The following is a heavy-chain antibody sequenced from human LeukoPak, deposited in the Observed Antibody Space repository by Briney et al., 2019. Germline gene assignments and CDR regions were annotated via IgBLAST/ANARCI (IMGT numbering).Heavy chain of an antibody. CDR2: ISGSGVST. CDR3: ARVTGTVDY. D-gene: IGHD1-1*01. Sequence: GGSLRLSCAASGFIFSSYVMSWVRQAPGKGLEWVSVISGSGVSTYYADSVKGRFTISRDNSKNMLYLQMNSLRAEDTAVYYCARVTGTVDYWGQGTLVTVSS. V-gene: IGHV3-23*01. CDR1: GFIFSSYV. J-gene: IGHJ4*02.